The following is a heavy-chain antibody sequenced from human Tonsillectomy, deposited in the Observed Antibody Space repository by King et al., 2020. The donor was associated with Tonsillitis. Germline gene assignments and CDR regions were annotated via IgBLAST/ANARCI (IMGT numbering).Heavy chain of an antibody. CDR3: ARDLQGQNDY. CDR1: GFTFSSYA. CDR2: ISYDGSNK. D-gene: IGHD4-11*01. J-gene: IGHJ4*02. V-gene: IGHV3-30*04. Sequence: VQLVQSGGGVVQPGRSLRLSCAASGFTFSSYAMHWVRQAPDKGLEWGAVISYDGSNKYHADSVKGRFTISRDNSKNTLYLQMNSLRAEDTAVYYCARDLQGQNDYWGQGTLVTVSS.